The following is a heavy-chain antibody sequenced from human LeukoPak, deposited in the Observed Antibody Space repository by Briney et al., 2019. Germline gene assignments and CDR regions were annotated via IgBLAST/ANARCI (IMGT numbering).Heavy chain of an antibody. CDR2: ISGSGGST. CDR1: GFTFSSYA. D-gene: IGHD3-22*01. V-gene: IGHV3-23*01. J-gene: IGHJ4*02. Sequence: SGGSLRLSCAASGFTFSSYAMSWDRQAPGKGLEWVSAISGSGGSTYYADSVKGRFTISRDNSKNTLYLQMNSLRAEDTAVYYCAKDYYDSSGYPDYWGQGTLVTVSS. CDR3: AKDYYDSSGYPDY.